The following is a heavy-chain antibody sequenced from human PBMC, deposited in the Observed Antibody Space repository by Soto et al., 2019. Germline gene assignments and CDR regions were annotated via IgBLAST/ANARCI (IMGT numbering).Heavy chain of an antibody. D-gene: IGHD5-18*01. CDR2: ISYGGSNK. J-gene: IGHJ5*02. Sequence: SLSLSYAATGFTFSSYAMAWARHAPGKGLVRVPVISYGGSNKYYADTVKGRFTLYRDTSKKTLYLQLNSLRAEATTVYYSASDPSIGYSYGSENWFDPLGQGRLVTVSS. CDR1: GFTFSSYA. V-gene: IGHV3-30-3*01. CDR3: ASDPSIGYSYGSENWFDP.